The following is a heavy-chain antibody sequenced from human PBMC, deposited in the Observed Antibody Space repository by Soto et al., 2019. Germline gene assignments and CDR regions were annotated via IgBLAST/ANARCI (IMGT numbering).Heavy chain of an antibody. D-gene: IGHD3-22*01. V-gene: IGHV5-10-1*01. CDR3: ARRKTYYYDSSDAFDI. CDR2: IDPSDSYT. J-gene: IGHJ3*02. Sequence: PGESLKISCKGSGYSFTSYWISWVRQMPGKGLEWMGRIDPSDSYTNYSPSFQGHVTISADKSISTAYLQWSSLKASDTAMYYCARRKTYYYDSSDAFDIWGPGRMVTVSS. CDR1: GYSFTSYW.